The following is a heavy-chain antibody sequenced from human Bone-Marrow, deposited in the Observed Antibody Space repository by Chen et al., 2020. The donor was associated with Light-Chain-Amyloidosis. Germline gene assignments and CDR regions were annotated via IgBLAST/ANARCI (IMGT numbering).Heavy chain of an antibody. CDR2: IKSDADGGTT. J-gene: IGHJ4*02. CDR3: TTDGRTDY. Sequence: EVNLVESGGGLVKPRGSLRLSCAASGFTFSGAWMSWVRQAPGKGLEWLGRIKSDADGGTTDYAAPVQGRFSISRDDSKKTLYLQMSSLKIEDTAMYYCTTDGRTDYWGQGTLVTVSS. V-gene: IGHV3-15*01. CDR1: GFTFSGAW.